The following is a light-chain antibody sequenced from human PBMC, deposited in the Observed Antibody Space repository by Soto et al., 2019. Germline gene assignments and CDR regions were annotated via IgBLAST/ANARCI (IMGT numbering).Light chain of an antibody. CDR3: QKYDSALGT. CDR1: QAIDSW. V-gene: IGKV1-12*01. J-gene: IGKJ1*01. Sequence: DIQMTQSPSSVSASVGDRVTITCRASQAIDSWLAWYQQKPGEAPKLLIFTGSLLHSGVPPRFSGSGSGTDFTLTISSLQPEDFATYYCQKYDSALGTFGQGTKVEIK. CDR2: TGS.